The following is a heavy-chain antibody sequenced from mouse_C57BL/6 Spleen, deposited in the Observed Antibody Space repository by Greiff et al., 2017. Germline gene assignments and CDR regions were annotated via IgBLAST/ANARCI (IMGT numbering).Heavy chain of an antibody. CDR2: ISYDGSN. D-gene: IGHD2-4*01. CDR3: ARDDYDYDGVFAY. V-gene: IGHV3-6*01. Sequence: EVKLQESGPGLVKPSQSLSLTCSVTGYSITSGYYWNWIRQFPGNKLEWMGYISYDGSNNYNPSLKNRISITRDTSKNQFFLKLNSVTTEDTATYYCARDDYDYDGVFAYWGQGTLVTVSA. CDR1: GYSITSGYY. J-gene: IGHJ3*01.